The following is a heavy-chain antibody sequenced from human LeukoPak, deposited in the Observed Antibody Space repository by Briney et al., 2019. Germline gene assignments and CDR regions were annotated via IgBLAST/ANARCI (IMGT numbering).Heavy chain of an antibody. Sequence: PSETLSLTCTVSGGSINSYYWNWIRQPPGKGLEWIGYMYNSGSTKYNPSLKSRVTISVDTSKNQFSLKLSSVTAADTAMYYCVRGREEANFDYWGQGSLVTVSS. J-gene: IGHJ4*02. CDR1: GGSINSYY. CDR3: VRGREEANFDY. CDR2: MYNSGST. V-gene: IGHV4-59*01.